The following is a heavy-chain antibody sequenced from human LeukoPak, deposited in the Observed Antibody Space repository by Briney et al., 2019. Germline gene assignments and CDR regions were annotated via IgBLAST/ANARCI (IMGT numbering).Heavy chain of an antibody. Sequence: SETLSLTCTVSSGSITSYYWSWIRQPAGKGLEWIGRIYTSGSTNYNPSLKSRVTMSVDTSKNQFSLKLSSVTAADTAVYYCAREGVDYGDPADPYYFDYWGQGTLVTVSS. CDR1: SGSITSYY. CDR3: AREGVDYGDPADPYYFDY. D-gene: IGHD4-17*01. CDR2: IYTSGST. V-gene: IGHV4-4*07. J-gene: IGHJ4*02.